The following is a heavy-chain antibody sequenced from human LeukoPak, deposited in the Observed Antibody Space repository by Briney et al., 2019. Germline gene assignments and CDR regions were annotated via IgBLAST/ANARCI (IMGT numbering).Heavy chain of an antibody. CDR2: INHSGST. D-gene: IGHD1-1*01. CDR1: GGSFSGYY. CDR3: ARVPTQGWRERRGAFDI. V-gene: IGHV4-34*01. Sequence: SETLSLTCAVYGGSFSGYYWSWIRQPPGKGLEWIGEINHSGSTNYNPSPKSRVTISVDTSKNQFSLKLSSVTAADTAVYYCARVPTQGWRERRGAFDIWGQGTMVTVSS. J-gene: IGHJ3*02.